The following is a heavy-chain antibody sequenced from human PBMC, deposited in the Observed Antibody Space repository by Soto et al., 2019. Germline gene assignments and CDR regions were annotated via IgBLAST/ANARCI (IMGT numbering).Heavy chain of an antibody. D-gene: IGHD3-10*01. V-gene: IGHV3-23*01. J-gene: IGHJ4*02. Sequence: GGSLRLSCAASGFTFSSYAMSWVRQAPGKGLEWGSAISGSGGSTYYADSVKGRFTIARDNSKNTLYLQMNSLRAEDTAVYYCAITMVRGVTYDYWGQGTLGTVSS. CDR2: ISGSGGST. CDR1: GFTFSSYA. CDR3: AITMVRGVTYDY.